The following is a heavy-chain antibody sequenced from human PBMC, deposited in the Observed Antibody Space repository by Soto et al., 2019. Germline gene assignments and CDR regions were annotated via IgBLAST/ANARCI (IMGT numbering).Heavy chain of an antibody. CDR3: ARTHSSGWYAYFQH. V-gene: IGHV4-59*01. D-gene: IGHD6-19*01. J-gene: IGHJ1*01. CDR2: IYYSGST. CDR1: GGSISSYY. Sequence: SETLSLTCTVSGGSISSYYWSWIRQPPGKGLEWIGYIYYSGSTNYNPSLKSRVTISVDTSKNQFSLKLSSVTAADTAVYYCARTHSSGWYAYFQHWGQGTLVTVSS.